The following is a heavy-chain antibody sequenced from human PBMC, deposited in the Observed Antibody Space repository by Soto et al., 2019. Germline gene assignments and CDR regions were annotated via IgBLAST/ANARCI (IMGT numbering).Heavy chain of an antibody. CDR2: ISGSGGST. CDR3: ARRSSGWYFDY. Sequence: EVQLVESGGGLVQPGGSLRLSCAASGFTFSSYAMNWVRQAPGKGLEWVSVISGSGGSTYYADSVKGRSTISRDNSQNTLYLQMNGLRAEDTAVYYCARRSSGWYFDYWGQGTLVTVSS. J-gene: IGHJ4*02. CDR1: GFTFSSYA. V-gene: IGHV3-23*04. D-gene: IGHD6-19*01.